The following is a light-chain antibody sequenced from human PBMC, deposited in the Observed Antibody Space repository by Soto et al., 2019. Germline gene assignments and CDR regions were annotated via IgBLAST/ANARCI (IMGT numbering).Light chain of an antibody. CDR1: SSDVGGYNY. CDR2: EVT. CDR3: SSFTSRFTFNYV. V-gene: IGLV2-14*01. J-gene: IGLJ1*01. Sequence: SVLTQPASVSGSPGQSITISCTGTSSDVGGYNYVSWYQQYPGKAPKILIYEVTTRPSGVSDRFSGSKSGNTASLTISGLQAEDDADYYCSSFTSRFTFNYVFGTGTKVTVL.